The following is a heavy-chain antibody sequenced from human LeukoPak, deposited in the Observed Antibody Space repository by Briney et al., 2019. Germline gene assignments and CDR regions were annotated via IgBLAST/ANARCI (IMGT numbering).Heavy chain of an antibody. CDR2: INTGNGNT. D-gene: IGHD6-19*01. CDR1: GYTFTSNA. J-gene: IGHJ4*02. CDR3: ARVVRYSSGPLTDLLPYYFDY. Sequence: GASVKVSCKASGYTFTSNAMHWVHQAPGQRLEWMGWINTGNGNTKYSQEFQGRVTITRDTSASTAYMELSSLRSEDMAVYYCARVVRYSSGPLTDLLPYYFDYWGQGTLVTVSS. V-gene: IGHV1-3*03.